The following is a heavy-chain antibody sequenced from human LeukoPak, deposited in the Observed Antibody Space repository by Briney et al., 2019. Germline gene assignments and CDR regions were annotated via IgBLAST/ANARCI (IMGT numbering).Heavy chain of an antibody. CDR1: GGSISSGSYY. V-gene: IGHV4-61*02. CDR3: AKSGGYGLIDY. Sequence: SETLSLTCTVSGGSISSGSYYWSWIRQPAGKGLEYIGRIYTSGSTSYNPSLKSRVTISVDTSKNQFSLRLNSVTAADTAMYYCAKSGGYGLIDYWGQGTRVTVSS. CDR2: IYTSGST. J-gene: IGHJ4*02. D-gene: IGHD1-26*01.